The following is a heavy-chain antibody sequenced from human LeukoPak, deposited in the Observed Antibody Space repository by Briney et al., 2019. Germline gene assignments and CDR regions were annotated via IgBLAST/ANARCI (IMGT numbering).Heavy chain of an antibody. Sequence: PGGSLRLSCAASGFTFSSYSMNWVRQAPGKGLEWVSSISSSSSYIYYADSVKGRFTISRDNAKNSLYLQMNSLRAEDTAVYYCAREKMDIVATIRRSSSFYYHYYMDVWGKGTTVTVSS. CDR3: AREKMDIVATIRRSSSFYYHYYMDV. D-gene: IGHD5-12*01. CDR1: GFTFSSYS. CDR2: ISSSSSYI. J-gene: IGHJ6*03. V-gene: IGHV3-21*01.